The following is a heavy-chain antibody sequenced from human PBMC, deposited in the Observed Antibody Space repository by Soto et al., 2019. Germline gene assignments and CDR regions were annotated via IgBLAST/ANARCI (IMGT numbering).Heavy chain of an antibody. V-gene: IGHV1-3*01. CDR3: ARGTVVTHFDY. D-gene: IGHD2-15*01. CDR2: INAGNGNT. Sequence: ASVKVSCKASGYTFTSYYMHWVRQAPGQGLEWMGWINAGNGNTKYSQKFQGRVTITRDTSASTAYMELSSLRSEDTAVYYCARGTVVTHFDYWGQGTLVTVSS. J-gene: IGHJ4*02. CDR1: GYTFTSYY.